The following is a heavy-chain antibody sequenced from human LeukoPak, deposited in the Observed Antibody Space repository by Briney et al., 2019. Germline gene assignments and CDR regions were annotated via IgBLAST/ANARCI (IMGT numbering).Heavy chain of an antibody. J-gene: IGHJ4*02. CDR2: INHSGST. CDR1: GGSFSGYY. D-gene: IGHD3-16*02. CDR3: ARGYDYVWGSYRYTNNRYFDY. Sequence: KPSETLSLTCAVYGGSFSGYYWSWIRQPPGKGLEWIGEINHSGSTNYNPSLKSRVTISVDTSKNQFSLKLSSVTAADTAVYYCARGYDYVWGSYRYTNNRYFDYWGQGTLVTVSS. V-gene: IGHV4-34*01.